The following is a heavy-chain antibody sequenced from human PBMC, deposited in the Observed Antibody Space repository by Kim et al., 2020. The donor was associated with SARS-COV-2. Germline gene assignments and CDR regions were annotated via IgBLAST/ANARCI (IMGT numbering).Heavy chain of an antibody. Sequence: ASVKVSCKASGYTFTSYDINWVRQATGQGLEWMGWMNPNSGNTGYAQKFQGRVTMTRNTSISTAYMELSSLRSEDTAVYYCARGGALRYFDPPFYYYYGMDVWGQGTTVTVSS. J-gene: IGHJ6*02. CDR3: ARGGALRYFDPPFYYYYGMDV. D-gene: IGHD3-9*01. V-gene: IGHV1-8*01. CDR2: MNPNSGNT. CDR1: GYTFTSYD.